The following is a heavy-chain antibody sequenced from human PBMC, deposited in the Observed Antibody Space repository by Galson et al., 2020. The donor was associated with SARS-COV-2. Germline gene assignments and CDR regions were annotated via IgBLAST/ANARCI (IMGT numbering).Heavy chain of an antibody. J-gene: IGHJ4*02. Sequence: ASVKVSCKTSGFTFTNYGFNWVRQAPGQGLEWVGWISAYSGNTNYEQKLQDRVTMTTDTSTSTAYMELRSLGSDDTAVYFCARTESYTNYADYWGQGTLVTVSS. D-gene: IGHD4-4*01. CDR1: GFTFTNYG. CDR2: ISAYSGNT. CDR3: ARTESYTNYADY. V-gene: IGHV1-18*04.